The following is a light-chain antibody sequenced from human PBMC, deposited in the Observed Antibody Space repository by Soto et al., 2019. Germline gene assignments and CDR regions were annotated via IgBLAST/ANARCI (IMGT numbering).Light chain of an antibody. CDR1: SSNIGAGYD. Sequence: QAVVTQPPSVSGAPGQRVTNSCTGSSSNIGAGYDVHWYQQLPGTAPKLLIYGNSNRPSGVPDRFSGSKSGTSASLAITGLQAEDEADYYCQSYDSSHVVFGGGTKVTVL. V-gene: IGLV1-40*01. CDR3: QSYDSSHVV. J-gene: IGLJ2*01. CDR2: GNS.